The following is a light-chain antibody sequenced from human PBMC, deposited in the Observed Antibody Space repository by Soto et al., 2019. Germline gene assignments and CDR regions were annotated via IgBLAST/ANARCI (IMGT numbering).Light chain of an antibody. CDR1: SSDVGGYNY. V-gene: IGLV2-14*01. CDR2: EVS. CDR3: SSYTSSSSYV. J-gene: IGLJ1*01. Sequence: SLPIQPGSVPGSPGQSITISCTGTSSDVGGYNYVSWYQQHPGKAPKLMIYEVSNRPSGVSNRFSGSKSGNTASLTISGLQAEDEADYYCSSYTSSSSYVFGTGTKATVL.